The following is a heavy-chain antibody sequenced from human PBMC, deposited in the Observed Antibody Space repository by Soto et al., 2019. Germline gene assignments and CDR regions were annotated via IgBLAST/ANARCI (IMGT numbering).Heavy chain of an antibody. J-gene: IGHJ6*02. CDR1: GASVRSSSYY. V-gene: IGHV4-39*01. Sequence: QLQLHESGPGLVKPSETLSLTCTVSGASVRSSSYYWGWIRPPPGKGLEWIGSIYYSGSTYYTPSLKSRVTISVDTSKNQFSLKLSSVTAADTAVYYGARLNAGTTDYYYGMDVWGQGTTVTVAS. CDR2: IYYSGST. CDR3: ARLNAGTTDYYYGMDV. D-gene: IGHD1-7*01.